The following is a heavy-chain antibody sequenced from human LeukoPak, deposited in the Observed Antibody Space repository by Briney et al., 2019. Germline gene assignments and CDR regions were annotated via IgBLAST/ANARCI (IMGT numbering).Heavy chain of an antibody. CDR3: ARGAPVAIFGPGYDGYFEY. CDR1: GYTFDNYD. V-gene: IGHV1-8*01. Sequence: ASLKVSCKTSGYTFDNYDINWVRQAAGQGLEWMGWMNPNNGNTGYAQKFQGRVTMTRNTSMSTAYMELRGLRSEDTAIYYCARGAPVAIFGPGYDGYFEYWGRGTVISVSS. CDR2: MNPNNGNT. D-gene: IGHD3-3*01. J-gene: IGHJ4*02.